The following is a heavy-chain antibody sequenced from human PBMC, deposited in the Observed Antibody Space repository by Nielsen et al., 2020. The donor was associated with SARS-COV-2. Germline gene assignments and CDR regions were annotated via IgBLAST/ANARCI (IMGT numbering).Heavy chain of an antibody. D-gene: IGHD3-10*01. CDR3: AKDLHVLLWLGELLYGVEGGMDV. V-gene: IGHV3-23*01. CDR1: GFTFSSYA. Sequence: GESLKISCAASGFTFSSYAMSWVRQAPGKGLEWVSAISGSGGSTYYADSVKGRFTISRDNSKNTLYLQMNSLRAEDTAVYYCAKDLHVLLWLGELLYGVEGGMDVWGQGTTVTVSS. CDR2: ISGSGGST. J-gene: IGHJ6*02.